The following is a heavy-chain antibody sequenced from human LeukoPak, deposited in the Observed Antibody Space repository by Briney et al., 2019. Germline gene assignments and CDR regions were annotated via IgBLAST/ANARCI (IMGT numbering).Heavy chain of an antibody. CDR3: ASRSSGWYGY. Sequence: GWSLRLSCAASGFTVSSNYMSWVRQAPGKGLEWVSSVSSSSSYIYYADSVKGRFTISRDNAKNSLYLQMNSLRAEDTAEYYCASRSSGWYGYWGQGTRVTVSS. V-gene: IGHV3-21*01. CDR2: VSSSSSYI. J-gene: IGHJ4*02. CDR1: GFTVSSNY. D-gene: IGHD6-19*01.